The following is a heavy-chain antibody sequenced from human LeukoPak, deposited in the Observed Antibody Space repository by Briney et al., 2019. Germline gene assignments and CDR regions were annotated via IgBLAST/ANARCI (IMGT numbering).Heavy chain of an antibody. Sequence: PGGSLRLSCAASGFTVSSNYMSWVRQAPGKGLEWVSVIYSGGSTYYADSVKGRFTISRDNAKNSLYLQMNSLRAEDTAVYYCARGGLYSGYDLGSAFDYWGQGTLVTVSS. CDR1: GFTVSSNY. J-gene: IGHJ4*02. D-gene: IGHD5-12*01. V-gene: IGHV3-66*01. CDR3: ARGGLYSGYDLGSAFDY. CDR2: IYSGGST.